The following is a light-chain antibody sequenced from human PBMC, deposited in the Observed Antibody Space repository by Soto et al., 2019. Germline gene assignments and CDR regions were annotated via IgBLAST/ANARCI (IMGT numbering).Light chain of an antibody. CDR3: SSYGGSTNLL. CDR2: EVS. CDR1: SSDVGGHNY. Sequence: QSALTQPPSASGSPGQSVTISCTGTSSDVGGHNYVSWYQQHPGKAPKLIIYEVSQRPSGVPDRFSGSKSGNTASLTVSGLQAEDEADYYCSSYGGSTNLLFGGGTKLTVL. V-gene: IGLV2-8*01. J-gene: IGLJ2*01.